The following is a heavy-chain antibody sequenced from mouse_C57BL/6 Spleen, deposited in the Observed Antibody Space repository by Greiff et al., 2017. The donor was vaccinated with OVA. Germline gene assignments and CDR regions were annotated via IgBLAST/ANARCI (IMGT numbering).Heavy chain of an antibody. V-gene: IGHV1-52*01. Sequence: QVQLQQPGAELVRPGSSVKLSCKASGYTFTSYWMHWVKQRPIQGLEWIGNIDTSDSETHYNQKFKDKATLTVDKSSSTAYMQLSSLTSEDSAVYYCARDLFTTVVEDYWGQGTTLTVSS. CDR3: ARDLFTTVVEDY. D-gene: IGHD1-1*01. J-gene: IGHJ2*01. CDR2: IDTSDSET. CDR1: GYTFTSYW.